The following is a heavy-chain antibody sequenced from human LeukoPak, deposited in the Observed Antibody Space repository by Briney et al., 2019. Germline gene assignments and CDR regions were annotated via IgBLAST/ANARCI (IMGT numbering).Heavy chain of an antibody. J-gene: IGHJ4*02. CDR2: INHSGST. CDR1: GGSFSGYY. D-gene: IGHD4-11*01. Sequence: SETLSLTCAVYGGSFSGYYWSWIRQPPGKGLEWIWEINHSGSTNYNPSLKSRVTISVDTSKNQFSLKLSSVTAADPAVYYCARGGVRGVTTTVMNYWGQGTLVTVSS. V-gene: IGHV4-34*01. CDR3: ARGGVRGVTTTVMNY.